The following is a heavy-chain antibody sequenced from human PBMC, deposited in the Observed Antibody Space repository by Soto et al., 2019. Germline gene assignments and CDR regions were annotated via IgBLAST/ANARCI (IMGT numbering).Heavy chain of an antibody. D-gene: IGHD1-26*01. CDR2: ISSSSSTI. CDR3: ARVRGFGGSPSYFDY. V-gene: IGHV3-48*02. J-gene: IGHJ4*02. CDR1: GFTFSSYS. Sequence: EVQLVESGGGLVQPGGSLRLSCAASGFTFSSYSMNWVRQAPGKGLEWVSYISSSSSTIYYADSVKGRFTISRDNAKNSLDLQMNSLRDADTAVYYCARVRGFGGSPSYFDYWCQGTLVTVSS.